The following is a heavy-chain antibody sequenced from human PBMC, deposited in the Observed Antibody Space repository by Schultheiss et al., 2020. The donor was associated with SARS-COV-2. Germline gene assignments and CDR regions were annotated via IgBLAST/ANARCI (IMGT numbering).Heavy chain of an antibody. J-gene: IGHJ6*02. CDR3: ARGTNGDYYSYGMDV. CDR1: GFTFSSYW. Sequence: GGSLRLSCAASGFTFSSYWMHWVRQAPGKGLVWVSRINSDGSSTSYADSVKGRFTISRDNAKNTLYLQMNSLRAEDTAVYYCARGTNGDYYSYGMDVWGQGTTVTVSS. D-gene: IGHD2-2*01. V-gene: IGHV3-74*01. CDR2: INSDGSST.